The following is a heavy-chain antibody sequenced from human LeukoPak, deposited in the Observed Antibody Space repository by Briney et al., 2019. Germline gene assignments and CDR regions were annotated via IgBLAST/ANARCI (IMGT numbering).Heavy chain of an antibody. D-gene: IGHD6-19*01. CDR3: ARGPPSSGWYYYYYGMDV. CDR1: GYTFTSND. CDR2: MNPNSGNT. V-gene: IGHV1-8*01. Sequence: ASVNVSCKASGYTFTSNDINWVRQATGQGLERMGWMNPNSGNTGYAQKFQGRVTMTRNTSISTAYMELSSLRSEDTAVYYCARGPPSSGWYYYYYGMDVWGQGTTVTVSS. J-gene: IGHJ6*02.